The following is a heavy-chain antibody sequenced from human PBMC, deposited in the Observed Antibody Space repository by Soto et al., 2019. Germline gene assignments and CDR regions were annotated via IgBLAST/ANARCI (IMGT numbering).Heavy chain of an antibody. Sequence: QVQLQESGPGLVKPSGTLSLTCSVSGYSVTNDNWWSWLRQPPGRGLEWIAEIYHGGNTNYRPSLRSRVTSTWNRPNTRSPPKLSLVPPPDTALFFCGLGGGGGNFWGQGILVTVSS. V-gene: IGHV4-4*02. D-gene: IGHD3-16*01. CDR1: GYSVTNDNW. CDR2: IYHGGNT. CDR3: GLGGGGGNF. J-gene: IGHJ4*02.